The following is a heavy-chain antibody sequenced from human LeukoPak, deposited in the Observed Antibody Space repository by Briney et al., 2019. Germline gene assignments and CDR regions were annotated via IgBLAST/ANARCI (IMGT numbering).Heavy chain of an antibody. D-gene: IGHD1-7*01. CDR3: ARLPWNYCETFDY. CDR2: IYYSGST. J-gene: IGHJ4*02. V-gene: IGHV4-39*01. CDR1: GGSISSSTYY. Sequence: SETLTLTCTVSGGSISSSTYYWGWIRQPPGKGLEWIGSIYYSGSTYYNPSLKSRVTISVDTSKNQFSLKLSSVTAADTAVYYCARLPWNYCETFDYSGQGTLVTVSS.